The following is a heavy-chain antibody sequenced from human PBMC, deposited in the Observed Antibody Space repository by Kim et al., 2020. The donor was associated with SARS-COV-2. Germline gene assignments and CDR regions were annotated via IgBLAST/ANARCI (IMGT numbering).Heavy chain of an antibody. J-gene: IGHJ4*02. D-gene: IGHD3-22*01. CDR1: GFTFSNAW. CDR2: IKSKTDGGTT. CDR3: TTGDDSSGRYYFDY. V-gene: IGHV3-15*01. Sequence: GGSLRLSCAASGFTFSNAWMSWVRQAPGKGLEWVGRIKSKTDGGTTDYAAPVKGRFTISRDDSKNTLYLQMNSLKTEDTAVYYCTTGDDSSGRYYFDYWGQGTLVTVSS.